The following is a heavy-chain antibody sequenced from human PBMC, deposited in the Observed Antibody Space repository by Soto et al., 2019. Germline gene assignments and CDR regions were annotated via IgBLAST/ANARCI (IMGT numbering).Heavy chain of an antibody. CDR2: IDHTGGS. CDR3: AGVRPRYGMDV. CDR1: GGSFSGYY. V-gene: IGHV4-34*01. J-gene: IGHJ6*02. Sequence: QVQLQQWGAGLLKPSETLSLTCAVYGGSFSGYYWSWIRQPPGKGLEWIGEIDHTGGSSYNPSLRSRVTISLDTSNNQFSLRLSSVTAADTAVYYCAGVRPRYGMDVWGQGTTVTVSS.